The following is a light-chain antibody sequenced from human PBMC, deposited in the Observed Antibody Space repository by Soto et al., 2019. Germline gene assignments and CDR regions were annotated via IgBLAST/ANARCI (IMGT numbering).Light chain of an antibody. CDR1: QSVRSN. Sequence: EIVMTQSPATLSVSPGEGATLSCRASQSVRSNLAWYHQKPGQAPRLLIYRASNRATGIPARFSGSGSGTDFTLTISSLEPEDFAVYYCQQRSNWPLTFGGGTKVDIK. CDR3: QQRSNWPLT. J-gene: IGKJ4*01. CDR2: RAS. V-gene: IGKV3-11*01.